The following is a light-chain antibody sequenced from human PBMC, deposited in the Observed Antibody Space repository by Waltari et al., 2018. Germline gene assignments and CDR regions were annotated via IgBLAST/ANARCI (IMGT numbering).Light chain of an antibody. Sequence: QSALTQPPAASGSPGQPVTISCTGTGRDVGKYDHVSWYQQHPGKAPKLMIYELSKRPSGVPDRFSGSKSGNTASLTVSGLQAEDEADYYCSSYAGSHYWVFGGGTKLTVL. CDR2: ELS. J-gene: IGLJ3*02. V-gene: IGLV2-8*01. CDR1: GRDVGKYDH. CDR3: SSYAGSHYWV.